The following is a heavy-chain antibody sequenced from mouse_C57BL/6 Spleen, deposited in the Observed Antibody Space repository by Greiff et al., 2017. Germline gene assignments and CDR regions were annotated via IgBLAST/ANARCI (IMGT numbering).Heavy chain of an antibody. Sequence: QVQLKQSGAELARPGASVKLSCKASGYTFTSYGISWVKQRTGQGLEWIGEIYPRSGNTYYNEKFKGKATLTADKSSSTAYMELRSLTSEDSAVYFSAREGGTTRVPEAMGYGGQGTSVTVSS. CDR2: IYPRSGNT. CDR3: AREGGTTRVPEAMGY. V-gene: IGHV1-81*01. D-gene: IGHD1-1*01. CDR1: GYTFTSYG. J-gene: IGHJ4*01.